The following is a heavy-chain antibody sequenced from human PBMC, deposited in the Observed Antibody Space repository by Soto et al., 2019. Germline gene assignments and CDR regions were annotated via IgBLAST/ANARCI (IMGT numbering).Heavy chain of an antibody. Sequence: GSLRLSCAASGFTFDDYGMSWVRQAPGKGLEWVSGINWNGGSTGYADSVKGRFTISRDNAKNSPYLQMNSLRAEDTALYYCARDLGRYYDSPFDYWGQGTLVTVSS. CDR3: ARDLGRYYDSPFDY. J-gene: IGHJ4*02. D-gene: IGHD3-22*01. V-gene: IGHV3-20*04. CDR1: GFTFDDYG. CDR2: INWNGGST.